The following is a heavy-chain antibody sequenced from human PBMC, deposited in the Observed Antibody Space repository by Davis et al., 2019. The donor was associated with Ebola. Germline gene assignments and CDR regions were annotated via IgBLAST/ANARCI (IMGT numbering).Heavy chain of an antibody. CDR1: GYTFTSYY. D-gene: IGHD2-2*01. V-gene: IGHV1-69*13. Sequence: SVKVSCKASGYTFTSYYMHWVRQAPGQGLEWMGGIIPIFGTANYAQKFQGRVTITADESTSTAYMELSSLRSEDTAVYYCARDQQLRDYYYYGMDVWGQGTTVTVSS. CDR3: ARDQQLRDYYYYGMDV. CDR2: IIPIFGTA. J-gene: IGHJ6*02.